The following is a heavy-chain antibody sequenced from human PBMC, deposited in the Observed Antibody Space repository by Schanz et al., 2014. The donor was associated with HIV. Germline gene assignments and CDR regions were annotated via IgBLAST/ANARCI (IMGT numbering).Heavy chain of an antibody. J-gene: IGHJ6*02. Sequence: QVQLVESGGGVVQPGRSLRLSCAVSGFTFSNYAMHWIRQAPRQGPEWVPLISYDGSNKYYADPGKGRFTISRDNAKNSLSLQMNSLRAEDTAVYYCARPDYDFWVDVWGQGTTVTVSS. CDR2: ISYDGSNK. V-gene: IGHV3-30-3*01. CDR1: GFTFSNYA. CDR3: ARPDYDFWVDV. D-gene: IGHD3-3*01.